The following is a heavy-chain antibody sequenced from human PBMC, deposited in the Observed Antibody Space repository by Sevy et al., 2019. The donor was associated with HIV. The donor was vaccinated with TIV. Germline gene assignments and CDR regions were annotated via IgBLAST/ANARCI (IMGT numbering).Heavy chain of an antibody. CDR3: ARARGIPHYYYGMDV. CDR2: IFPADSDT. D-gene: IGHD1-26*01. Sequence: GESLKISCKASGYSFTTSWIGWVRQMPGKGLEWMGIIFPADSDTRDSPSCQGQVTISADNSISTAYLQWSSLKASDTAMYYCARARGIPHYYYGMDVWGQGTTVTVSS. J-gene: IGHJ6*02. V-gene: IGHV5-51*01. CDR1: GYSFTTSW.